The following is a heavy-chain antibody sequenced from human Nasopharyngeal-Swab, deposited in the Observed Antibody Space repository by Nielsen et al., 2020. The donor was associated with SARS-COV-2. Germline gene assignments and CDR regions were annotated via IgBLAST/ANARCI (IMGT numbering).Heavy chain of an antibody. J-gene: IGHJ3*02. CDR3: ARGQQWLGAGVGAFDI. D-gene: IGHD6-19*01. V-gene: IGHV3-53*01. CDR1: GFTVSSKY. CDR2: IYSGGST. Sequence: GGSLRLFCAASGFTVSSKYMSWVRRAPGEGLEWVSVIYSGGSTYYADSVKGRFTISRDNSKNTLYLQMNSLRAEDTAVYYCARGQQWLGAGVGAFDIWGQGTMVTVSS.